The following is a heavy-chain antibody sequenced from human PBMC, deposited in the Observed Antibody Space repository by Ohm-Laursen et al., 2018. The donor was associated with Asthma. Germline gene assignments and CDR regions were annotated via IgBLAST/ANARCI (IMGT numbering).Heavy chain of an antibody. CDR3: ARGSLEGLQ. CDR1: GFTFSDYF. J-gene: IGHJ4*02. D-gene: IGHD5-24*01. V-gene: IGHV3-74*01. Sequence: SLRLSCAASGFTFSDYFMHWVRQGPGEGLVWISHIFPHGRHTNYADSVRGRFTISRDDAQNTLYLQMNSLRADDTAVYYCARGSLEGLQWGQGTLVTVSS. CDR2: IFPHGRHT.